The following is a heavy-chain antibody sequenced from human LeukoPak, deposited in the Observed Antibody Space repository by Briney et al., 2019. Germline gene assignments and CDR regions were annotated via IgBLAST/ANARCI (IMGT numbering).Heavy chain of an antibody. D-gene: IGHD6-19*01. CDR2: ISGSGGST. Sequence: PGASLRLSCAASGFTFSSYATSWVRQAPGKGLEWVSAISGSGGSTYYADSVKGRFTISRDNSKNTLYLQMNSLRAEDTAVYYCAKDMGYSSGIDYWGQGTLVTVSS. J-gene: IGHJ4*02. V-gene: IGHV3-23*01. CDR1: GFTFSSYA. CDR3: AKDMGYSSGIDY.